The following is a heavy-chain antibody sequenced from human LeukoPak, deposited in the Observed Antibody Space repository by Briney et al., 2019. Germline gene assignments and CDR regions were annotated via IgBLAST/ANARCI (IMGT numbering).Heavy chain of an antibody. CDR3: ARLRYCSSTSCYIYLGSWFDP. Sequence: SETLSLTCAVYGGSFSGYYWSWIRQPPGKGPEWIGEINHSGSTNYNPSLKSRVTISVDTSKNQFSLKLSSVTAADTAVYYCARLRYCSSTSCYIYLGSWFDPWGQGTLVTVSS. V-gene: IGHV4-34*01. CDR2: INHSGST. CDR1: GGSFSGYY. D-gene: IGHD2-2*02. J-gene: IGHJ5*02.